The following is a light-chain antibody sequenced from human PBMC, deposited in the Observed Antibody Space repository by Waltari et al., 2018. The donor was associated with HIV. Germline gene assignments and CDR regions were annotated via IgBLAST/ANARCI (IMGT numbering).Light chain of an antibody. CDR2: DDG. J-gene: IGLJ1*01. V-gene: IGLV3-21*02. Sequence: SYVLTQPPSVSVAPGQTAKITCGGKNIGSDSVHWYQQKPGQAPLLVVHDDGDRPSGIPVRFSGSNAVNVATLSITRVEAGDEADYYCQVWDSSSDLYVFGTGTRVTVL. CDR1: NIGSDS. CDR3: QVWDSSSDLYV.